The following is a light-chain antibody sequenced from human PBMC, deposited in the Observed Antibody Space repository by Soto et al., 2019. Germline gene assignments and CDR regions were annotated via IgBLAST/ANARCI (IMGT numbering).Light chain of an antibody. CDR3: QQYHNLWT. Sequence: ELVMTQSPATLSVSPGERANLSCTASHYIYSNVAWFQPRPGQAPRLLIYRASTRATGTPARFTGSGSGTEFTLTITSLQSEDFALYYCQQYHNLWTFGQGTKVDIK. J-gene: IGKJ1*01. V-gene: IGKV3-15*01. CDR1: HYIYSN. CDR2: RAS.